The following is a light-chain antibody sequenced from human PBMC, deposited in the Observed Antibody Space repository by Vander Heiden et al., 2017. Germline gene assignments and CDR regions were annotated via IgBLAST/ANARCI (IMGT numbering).Light chain of an antibody. J-gene: IGKJ4*01. CDR2: AAS. CDR3: QQLNSYPLT. Sequence: DIQLTHSPSFLSASVGDRVTITCRASQGISSYLAWYQQKPGKAPKLLIYAASTLQSGVPSRFSGSGSGTEFTLTIISLQPEDFATYYCQQLNSYPLTFGGGTKVEIK. CDR1: QGISSY. V-gene: IGKV1-9*01.